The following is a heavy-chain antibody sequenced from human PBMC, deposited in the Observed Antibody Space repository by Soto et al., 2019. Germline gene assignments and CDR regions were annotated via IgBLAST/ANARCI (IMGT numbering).Heavy chain of an antibody. J-gene: IGHJ5*02. Sequence: SLRLSCTAAGVTLSSYSMIWVRKAPGKGLEWVAVISYDGSNKYYADSVKGRFTISRDNSKNTLYLQMNSLRAEDTAVYYCAKALSRIAVAGPGGFDPWGQGTLVTVSS. D-gene: IGHD6-19*01. CDR3: AKALSRIAVAGPGGFDP. CDR2: ISYDGSNK. V-gene: IGHV3-30*18. CDR1: GVTLSSYS.